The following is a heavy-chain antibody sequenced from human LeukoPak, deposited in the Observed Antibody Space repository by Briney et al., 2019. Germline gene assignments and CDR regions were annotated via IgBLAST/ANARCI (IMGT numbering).Heavy chain of an antibody. D-gene: IGHD6-19*01. CDR3: GRDNPPAVAPSSDAFDI. CDR1: GGFISSTNYY. CDR2: IYYSGTT. V-gene: IGHV4-39*07. Sequence: SETLSLTCTVSGGFISSTNYYWGWIRQPPGKGLEWIGSIYYSGTTYYNPTLRSRVTMSIDTSKNQFSLNLSSVTAADTAVYYCGRDNPPAVAPSSDAFDIWGQGTMVTVSS. J-gene: IGHJ3*02.